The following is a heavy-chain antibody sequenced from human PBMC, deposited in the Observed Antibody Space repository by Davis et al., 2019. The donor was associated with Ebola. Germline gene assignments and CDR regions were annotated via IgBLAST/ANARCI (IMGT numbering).Heavy chain of an antibody. CDR2: INPKSGVT. V-gene: IGHV1-2*02. J-gene: IGHJ6*02. CDR3: ARGSVAGTWHYGMAV. Sequence: ASVKVSCKASGYTFTGYHSHWVRQAPGQGLQWMGWINPKSGVTEYAQKFQGRVTMTRDTSINTAYMELRGLTSDDTAVYYCARGSVAGTWHYGMAVWGQGTTVTVSS. CDR1: GYTFTGYH. D-gene: IGHD6-19*01.